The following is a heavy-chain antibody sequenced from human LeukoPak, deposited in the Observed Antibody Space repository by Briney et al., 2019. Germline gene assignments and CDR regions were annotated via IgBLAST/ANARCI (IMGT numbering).Heavy chain of an antibody. D-gene: IGHD6-19*01. CDR3: ARKSAVAGSDFDY. J-gene: IGHJ4*02. V-gene: IGHV4-59*01. CDR1: GGSISSYY. CDR2: IYYSGST. Sequence: PSETLSLTCTVSGGSISSYYWSWIRQPPGKGLEWIGYIYYSGSTNYNPSLKSRVTISVDTSKNQFSLKLSSVTAADTAVYYCARKSAVAGSDFDYWGQGTLVTVSS.